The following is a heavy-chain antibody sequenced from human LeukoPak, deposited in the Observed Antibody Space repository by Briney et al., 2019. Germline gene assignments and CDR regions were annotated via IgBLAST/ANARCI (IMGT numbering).Heavy chain of an antibody. CDR2: ISGSGGST. Sequence: GGSLRLSCAASGSTFSSYAMSWVRQAPGKGLEWVSAISGSGGSTYYADSVKGRFTISRDNSKNTLYLQMNSLRAEDTAVYYCAKVGSGWPTTSYDYWGQGTLVTVSS. J-gene: IGHJ4*02. D-gene: IGHD6-19*01. V-gene: IGHV3-23*01. CDR3: AKVGSGWPTTSYDY. CDR1: GSTFSSYA.